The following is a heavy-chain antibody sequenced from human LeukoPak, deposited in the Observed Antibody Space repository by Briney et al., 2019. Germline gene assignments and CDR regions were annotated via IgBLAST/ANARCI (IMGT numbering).Heavy chain of an antibody. V-gene: IGHV1-18*01. CDR3: ARDPWDSSGYYPHGAFDI. CDR2: ISAYNGNT. J-gene: IGHJ3*02. CDR1: GYTFTSYG. D-gene: IGHD3-22*01. Sequence: GASVKVSCKASGYTFTSYGISWVRQAPGQGLEWMGWISAYNGNTNYAQKLQGRVTMTTDTSTSTAYMELRSLRSDDTAVYYCARDPWDSSGYYPHGAFDIWGQGTMVTVSS.